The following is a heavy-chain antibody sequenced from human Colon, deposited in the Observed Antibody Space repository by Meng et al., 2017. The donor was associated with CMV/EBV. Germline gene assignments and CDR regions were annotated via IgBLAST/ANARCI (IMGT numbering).Heavy chain of an antibody. CDR3: TRDLRHFTKVEPNWFDP. V-gene: IGHV3-74*01. D-gene: IGHD1-14*01. J-gene: IGHJ5*02. Sequence: CTSNTCGMREVRQAAGKGRVGVSRVEGEGISKRYADLVKGRFTISRDNAKNTLYLQMNSLRAEDTAVYYCTRDLRHFTKVEPNWFDPWGQGTLVTVSS. CDR1: CTSNTCG. CDR2: VEGEGISK.